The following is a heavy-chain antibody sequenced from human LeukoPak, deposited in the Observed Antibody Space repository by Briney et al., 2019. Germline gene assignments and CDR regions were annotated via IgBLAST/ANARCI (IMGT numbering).Heavy chain of an antibody. V-gene: IGHV1-2*02. CDR1: GYTFTGYY. CDR3: ARWGVSYEAQPWEY. CDR2: INPNSGGT. Sequence: ASVTVSCKASGYTFTGYYMHWVRQAPGQGLEWMGWINPNSGGTNYAQKFQGRVTMTRDTSISTAYMELSRLRSDDTAVYYCARWGVSYEAQPWEYWGQGTLVTVSS. J-gene: IGHJ4*02. D-gene: IGHD5-12*01.